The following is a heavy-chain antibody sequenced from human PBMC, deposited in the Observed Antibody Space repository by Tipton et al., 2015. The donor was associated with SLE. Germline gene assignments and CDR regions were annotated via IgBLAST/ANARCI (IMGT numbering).Heavy chain of an antibody. CDR1: GFTFSDHY. J-gene: IGHJ3*02. Sequence: SLRLSCAASGFTFSDHYMDWVRQAPGKGLEWVGRTRNKANSYTTEYAASVKGRFTISRDDSKNSLYLQMNSLKTEDTAVYYCARALQWELLDIWGQGTMVTVSS. CDR3: ARALQWELLDI. V-gene: IGHV3-72*01. D-gene: IGHD1-26*01. CDR2: TRNKANSYTT.